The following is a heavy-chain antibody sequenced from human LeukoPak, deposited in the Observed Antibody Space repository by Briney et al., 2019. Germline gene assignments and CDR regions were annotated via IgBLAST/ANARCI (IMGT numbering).Heavy chain of an antibody. CDR2: IYQSGNT. CDR1: GGSISGGPYS. J-gene: IGHJ4*02. CDR3: ARGPGGPGMYYFDY. D-gene: IGHD3-10*01. V-gene: IGHV4-30-2*01. Sequence: SETLSLSCAVSGGSISGGPYSWSWIRQPPGKGLEWIGYIYQSGNTYYNPSLNSRVTMSVDRSKNHFSLTLNSVTAADTAVYYCARGPGGPGMYYFDYWGQGTLVTVSS.